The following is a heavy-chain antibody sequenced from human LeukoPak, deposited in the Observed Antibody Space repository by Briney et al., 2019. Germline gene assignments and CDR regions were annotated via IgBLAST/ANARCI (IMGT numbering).Heavy chain of an antibody. V-gene: IGHV3-30*02. CDR3: AKPLMRDRWFGES. CDR2: IRYDGNDK. Sequence: GGSLRLSCAASGFTFSSYAMHWVRQAPGKGLEWVAFIRYDGNDKFYAESVKGRFTISRDTSRNALYLQMNSLRPEDTAVYYCAKPLMRDRWFGESWGQGTLVSVSS. CDR1: GFTFSSYA. J-gene: IGHJ5*02. D-gene: IGHD3-10*01.